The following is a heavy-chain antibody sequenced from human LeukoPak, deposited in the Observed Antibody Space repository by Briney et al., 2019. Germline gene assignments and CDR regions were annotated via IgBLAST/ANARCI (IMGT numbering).Heavy chain of an antibody. D-gene: IGHD2-2*01. Sequence: GRSLRLSCAASGFTFSSYAMHWVRQAPGKGLEWVAVISYDGSNKYYADSVKGRFTISRDNSKNTLYLQMNSLRAEDTAVYYCARVAHEALVVPAASDYWGQGTLVTVSS. V-gene: IGHV3-30*04. CDR2: ISYDGSNK. CDR1: GFTFSSYA. CDR3: ARVAHEALVVPAASDY. J-gene: IGHJ4*02.